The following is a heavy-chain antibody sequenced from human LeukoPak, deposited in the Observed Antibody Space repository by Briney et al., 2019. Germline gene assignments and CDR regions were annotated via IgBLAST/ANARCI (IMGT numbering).Heavy chain of an antibody. D-gene: IGHD6-6*01. CDR3: AIDRVTYSSSSGQYY. CDR1: GFTFSSYA. V-gene: IGHV3-30*04. J-gene: IGHJ4*02. Sequence: GGSLRLSWAASGFTFSSYAMDWVSQAPGRGREWGAVISYDGSNKYYADSVKGRFTIARENTKNKVYMQMNSLRAEDTAVYYCAIDRVTYSSSSGQYYWGQGTLVTVSS. CDR2: ISYDGSNK.